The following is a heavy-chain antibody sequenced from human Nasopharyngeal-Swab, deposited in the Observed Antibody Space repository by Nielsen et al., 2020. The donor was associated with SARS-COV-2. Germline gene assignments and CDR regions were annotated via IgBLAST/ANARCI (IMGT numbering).Heavy chain of an antibody. V-gene: IGHV3-48*03. D-gene: IGHD3-22*01. Sequence: GESLKISCAASGFTFSSYEMNWVRQAPGKGLEWVSYITTSCSTIYYADSVKGRFTISRDNAKNSLYLQMNSLSAEDTAVYYCARDPLVYDSSGYGHFDYWGQGTLVTVSS. CDR2: ITTSCSTI. CDR3: ARDPLVYDSSGYGHFDY. CDR1: GFTFSSYE. J-gene: IGHJ4*02.